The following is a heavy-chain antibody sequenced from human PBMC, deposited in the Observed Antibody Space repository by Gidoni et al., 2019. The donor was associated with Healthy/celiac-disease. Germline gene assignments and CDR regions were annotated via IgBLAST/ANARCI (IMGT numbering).Heavy chain of an antibody. V-gene: IGHV3-48*01. CDR1: GFTFSSYS. J-gene: IGHJ4*02. CDR3: ARGGRGSGSYASFDY. D-gene: IGHD3-10*01. Sequence: EVQLVESGGGLVQPGGSLRLSCAASGFTFSSYSMNWVRQAPGKGLEWVSYISSSSSTIYYADSVKGRFTISRDNAKNSLYLQMNSLRAEDTAVYYCARGGRGSGSYASFDYWGQGTLVTVSS. CDR2: ISSSSSTI.